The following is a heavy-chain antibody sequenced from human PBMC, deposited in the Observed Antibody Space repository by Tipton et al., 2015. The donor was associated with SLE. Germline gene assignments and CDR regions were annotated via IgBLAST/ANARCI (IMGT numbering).Heavy chain of an antibody. CDR2: IYYSGRT. V-gene: IGHV4-31*03. Sequence: LSLTCTVSGGSISRAGYYWSWTRLHPVKGLEWMGYIYYSGRTYYNPSLESRVTISVDTSKNQFSLQLTSVTAADTAVYYCARDRTVRGPGWFDPWGQGTLVTVSS. J-gene: IGHJ5*02. CDR1: GGSISRAGYY. D-gene: IGHD3-10*01. CDR3: ARDRTVRGPGWFDP.